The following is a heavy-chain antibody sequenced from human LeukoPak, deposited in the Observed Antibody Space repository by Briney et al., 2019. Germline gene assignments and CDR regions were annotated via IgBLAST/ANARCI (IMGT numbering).Heavy chain of an antibody. V-gene: IGHV3-30*03. D-gene: IGHD3-3*01. CDR3: ARDERFLEWLYYYYGMDV. CDR1: GFTFSSYG. J-gene: IGHJ6*02. CDR2: ISYDGSNK. Sequence: GGSLRLSCAASGFTFSSYGMHWVRQAPGKGLEWVAVISYDGSNKYYADSVKGRFTISRDNSKNTLYLQMNSLRAEDTAVYYCARDERFLEWLYYYYGMDVWGQGTTVTVSS.